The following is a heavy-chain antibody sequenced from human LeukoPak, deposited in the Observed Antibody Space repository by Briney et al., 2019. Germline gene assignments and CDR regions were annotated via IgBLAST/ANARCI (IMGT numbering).Heavy chain of an antibody. Sequence: SETLSLTCTVSGGSTSSDYWSWIRQSPGKGLEWVGYVYNSGDTGKNPSLKSRVTILLDTSKNQFSLKLSSVTAADTAVYYCARLPGGYSYGYGYYFDYWGQGTLVTVSS. CDR3: ARLPGGYSYGYGYYFDY. CDR2: VYNSGDT. J-gene: IGHJ4*02. V-gene: IGHV4-59*08. D-gene: IGHD5-18*01. CDR1: GGSTSSDY.